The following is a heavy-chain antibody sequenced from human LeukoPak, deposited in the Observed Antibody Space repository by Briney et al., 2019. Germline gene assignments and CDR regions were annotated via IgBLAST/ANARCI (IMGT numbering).Heavy chain of an antibody. CDR2: ISWNSGSI. CDR3: AKSLDYYDSSGYITVLFDY. J-gene: IGHJ4*02. V-gene: IGHV3-9*01. Sequence: GRSLRLSCAASGFTFDDYAMHWVRQAPGKGLEWVSGISWNSGSIGYADSVKGRFTISRDNAKNSLYLQMNSLRAEDTALYYCAKSLDYYDSSGYITVLFDYWGQGTLVTVSS. D-gene: IGHD3-22*01. CDR1: GFTFDDYA.